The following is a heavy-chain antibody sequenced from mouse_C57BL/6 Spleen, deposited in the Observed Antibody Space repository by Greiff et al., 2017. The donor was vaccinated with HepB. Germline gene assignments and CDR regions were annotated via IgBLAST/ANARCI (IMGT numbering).Heavy chain of an antibody. Sequence: VQLQQPGTELVKPGASVKLSCKASGYTFTSYWMHWVKQRPGQGLEWIGNINPSNGGTNYNEKFKSKATLTVDKSSHTAYMQLSSLTSEDSAVYYCARSVPGGYYNYYAMDYWGQGTSVTVSS. CDR3: ARSVPGGYYNYYAMDY. J-gene: IGHJ4*01. CDR2: INPSNGGT. V-gene: IGHV1-53*01. D-gene: IGHD2-3*01. CDR1: GYTFTSYW.